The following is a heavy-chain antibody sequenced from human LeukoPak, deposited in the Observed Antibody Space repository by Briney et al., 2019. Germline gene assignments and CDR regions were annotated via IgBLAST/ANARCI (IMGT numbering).Heavy chain of an antibody. J-gene: IGHJ6*03. D-gene: IGHD1-14*01. V-gene: IGHV3-20*04. CDR3: ARGNGNPDYYYYMDV. CDR2: IKWNGGST. CDR1: GFTFDDYG. Sequence: PGGSLRLSCAASGFTFDDYGMIWVRHAPGKGLEWVSGIKWNGGSTGYADSVKGRFTISRDNAKNSLYLQVNSLRAEDTALYYCARGNGNPDYYYYMDVWGKGTTVTVSS.